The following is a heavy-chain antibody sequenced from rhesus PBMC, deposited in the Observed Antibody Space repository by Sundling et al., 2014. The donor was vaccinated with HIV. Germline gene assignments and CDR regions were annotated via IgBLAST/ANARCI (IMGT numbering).Heavy chain of an antibody. J-gene: IGHJ4*01. V-gene: IGHV4S10*01. Sequence: QVQLQESGPGVVKPSETLSLTCAVSGGSISESYRWSWIRQPPGKGLEWIGYIYGTITTTNYNPSLKSRVTISKDTSKNQFSLKLTSVTAADTAFYYCARDSNLWTGYFFDSWGQGVLVTVSS. CDR1: GGSISESYR. CDR2: IYGTITTT. CDR3: ARDSNLWTGYFFDS. D-gene: IGHD3-3*01.